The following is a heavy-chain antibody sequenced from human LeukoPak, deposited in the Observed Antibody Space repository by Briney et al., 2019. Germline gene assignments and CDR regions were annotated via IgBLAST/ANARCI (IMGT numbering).Heavy chain of an antibody. Sequence: ASVKVSCKVSGYTLTELSMHWVRQAPGKGLEWMGGFDPEDGETIYAQKFQGRVTMTEDTSTDTAYMELSCLRSEDTAVYYCATAGGVNPEYDYWGQGTLVTVSS. CDR1: GYTLTELS. D-gene: IGHD1-14*01. CDR3: ATAGGVNPEYDY. CDR2: FDPEDGET. V-gene: IGHV1-24*01. J-gene: IGHJ4*02.